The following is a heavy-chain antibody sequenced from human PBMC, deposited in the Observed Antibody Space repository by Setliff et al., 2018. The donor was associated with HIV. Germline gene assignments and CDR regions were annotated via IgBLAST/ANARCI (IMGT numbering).Heavy chain of an antibody. CDR1: GLSLNISDVG. D-gene: IGHD3-9*01. Sequence: ESGPTLVNPTQTLTLTCTLSGLSLNISDVGVGWLRQPPGKALEWLALIYWNNDKRYSPSLKSRVTVTKDTAKNQVVLTLTNMDPADTATYFCAHSPDTWYFGEYFRHWRQGTLVTVST. V-gene: IGHV2-5*01. CDR3: AHSPDTWYFGEYFRH. J-gene: IGHJ1*01. CDR2: IYWNNDK.